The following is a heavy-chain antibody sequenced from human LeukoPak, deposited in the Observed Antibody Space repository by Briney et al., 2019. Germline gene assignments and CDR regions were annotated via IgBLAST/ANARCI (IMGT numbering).Heavy chain of an antibody. J-gene: IGHJ4*02. D-gene: IGHD5-18*01. CDR2: IDYSGST. Sequence: PSETLSLTCTVSGGSISSYYWSWIRQPPGKGLEWIGYIDYSGSTNYNPSHKSRVTISVDTSKNQFSLKLSSVTAADTAVYYCAAGYSYGPLRFDYWGQGTLVTVSS. CDR1: GGSISSYY. V-gene: IGHV4-59*01. CDR3: AAGYSYGPLRFDY.